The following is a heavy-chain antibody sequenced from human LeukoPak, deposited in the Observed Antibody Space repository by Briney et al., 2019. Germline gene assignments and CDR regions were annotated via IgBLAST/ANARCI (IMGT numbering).Heavy chain of an antibody. Sequence: SGGSLRLSCAASGFTFSNYATRWVRQAPGKGLEWVSGISGSGDSTYYADSVKGRFTISRDNSKNTLYLQMNSLRAEDTAVYYCARRSGIAVAGAFDYWGQGTLVTVSS. CDR2: ISGSGDST. J-gene: IGHJ4*02. CDR3: ARRSGIAVAGAFDY. V-gene: IGHV3-23*01. D-gene: IGHD6-19*01. CDR1: GFTFSNYA.